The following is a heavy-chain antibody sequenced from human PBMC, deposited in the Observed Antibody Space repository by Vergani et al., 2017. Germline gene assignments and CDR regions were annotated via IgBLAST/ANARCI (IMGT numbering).Heavy chain of an antibody. D-gene: IGHD6-19*01. J-gene: IGHJ4*02. CDR1: GYTFTSYY. V-gene: IGHV1-46*01. CDR3: ARGPGAVAGTIHVDY. Sequence: QVQLVQSGAEVKKPGASVKVSCKASGYTFTSYYMHWVRQAPGQGLEWMGIINPSGGSTSYAQKLQGRVTMTTDTSTSTAYMELRSLRSDDTAVYYCARGPGAVAGTIHVDYWGQGTLVTVSS. CDR2: INPSGGST.